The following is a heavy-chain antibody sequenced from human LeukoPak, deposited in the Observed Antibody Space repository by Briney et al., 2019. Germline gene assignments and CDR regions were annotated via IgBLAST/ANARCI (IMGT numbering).Heavy chain of an antibody. V-gene: IGHV3-23*01. D-gene: IGHD3-22*01. CDR2: ISGSGGST. CDR3: AKRAYAYASSGYPFDY. CDR1: GFTFSSYA. Sequence: GGSLRLSCAASGFTFSSYAMRGVRQAPGEGREGVSAISGSGGSTYYADSVKGRFTISRDNSKNTLYLQMNSPRAEDTAVYYCAKRAYAYASSGYPFDYWGQGTLVTVSS. J-gene: IGHJ4*02.